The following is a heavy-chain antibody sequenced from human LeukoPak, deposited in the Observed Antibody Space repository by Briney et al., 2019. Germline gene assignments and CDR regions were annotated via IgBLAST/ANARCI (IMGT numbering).Heavy chain of an antibody. CDR2: IYYSGST. J-gene: IGHJ4*02. CDR1: GASISTYY. CDR3: ARGNTVTTN. V-gene: IGHV4-59*12. Sequence: PSETLSLTCTVSGASISTYYWSWVRQPPGKGLEWIGSIYYSGSTYYNPSLKSRVTISVDTSKNQFSLKLSSVTAADTAVYYCARGNTVTTNWGQGTLVTVSS. D-gene: IGHD4-17*01.